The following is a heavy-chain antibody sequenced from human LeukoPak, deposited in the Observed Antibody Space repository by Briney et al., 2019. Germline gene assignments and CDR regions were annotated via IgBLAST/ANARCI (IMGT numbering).Heavy chain of an antibody. J-gene: IGHJ4*02. Sequence: PSETLSLTCAVSGGSISSGSYSWSWIRQPPGKGLEWIGYIYHSGSTYYNPSLKSRVTISVDRSKNQFSLKLSSVTAADTAVYYCARGVTTDPAFDYWGQGTLVTVSS. CDR2: IYHSGST. D-gene: IGHD4-17*01. CDR1: GGSISSGSYS. CDR3: ARGVTTDPAFDY. V-gene: IGHV4-30-2*01.